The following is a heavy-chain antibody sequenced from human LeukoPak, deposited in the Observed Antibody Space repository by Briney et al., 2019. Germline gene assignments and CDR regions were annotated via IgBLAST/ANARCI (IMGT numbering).Heavy chain of an antibody. V-gene: IGHV3-23*01. Sequence: EGSPRLSCVDSGFTFSSYAMSWVRQAQGKGLEWVSAISGSGGSTYYADSVKGRFTISRDNPKNTLYLQMNSLRAEDTAVYYTLGIFDGLSAAYYYGMDVCGQRDT. CDR3: LGIFDGLSAAYYYGMDV. D-gene: IGHD6-13*01. CDR1: GFTFSSYA. CDR2: ISGSGGST. J-gene: IGHJ6*01.